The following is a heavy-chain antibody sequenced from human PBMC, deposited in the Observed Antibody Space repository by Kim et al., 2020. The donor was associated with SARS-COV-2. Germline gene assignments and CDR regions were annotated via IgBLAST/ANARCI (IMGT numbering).Heavy chain of an antibody. J-gene: IGHJ3*02. Sequence: GGSLRLSCAASGFTFSSYGMHWVRQAPGKGLEWVAVIWYDGSNKYYADSVKGRFTISRDNSKNTLYLQMNSLRAEDTAVYYCARGGDYYDSSPRRDAFDIWGQGTMVTVSS. D-gene: IGHD3-22*01. CDR1: GFTFSSYG. CDR3: ARGGDYYDSSPRRDAFDI. V-gene: IGHV3-33*01. CDR2: IWYDGSNK.